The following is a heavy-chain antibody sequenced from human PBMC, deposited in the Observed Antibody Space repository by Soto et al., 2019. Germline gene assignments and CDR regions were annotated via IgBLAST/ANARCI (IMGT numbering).Heavy chain of an antibody. J-gene: IGHJ6*02. CDR1: GFTFSSYD. CDR3: ARVTPGGYYYYYGMDV. D-gene: IGHD5-18*01. Sequence: GGSLRLSCAASGFTFSSYDMHWVRQATGKGLEWVSAIGTAGDTYYPGSVKGRFTISRENAKNSLYLQMNSLRAEDTAVYYCARVTPGGYYYYYGMDVWGQGTTVTVSS. CDR2: IGTAGDT. V-gene: IGHV3-13*01.